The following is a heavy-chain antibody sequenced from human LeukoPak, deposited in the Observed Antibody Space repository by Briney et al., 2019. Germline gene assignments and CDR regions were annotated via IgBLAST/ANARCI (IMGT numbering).Heavy chain of an antibody. CDR2: IIPIFGTA. Sequence: GASVTVSCMASGGTFSSYAISWVRQAPGQGLEWMGGIIPIFGTANYAQKFQGRVTITADESTSTAYMELSSLRSEDTAVYYCARDLLYSSSWYGIDYWGQGTLVTVSS. D-gene: IGHD6-13*01. CDR3: ARDLLYSSSWYGIDY. CDR1: GGTFSSYA. V-gene: IGHV1-69*13. J-gene: IGHJ4*02.